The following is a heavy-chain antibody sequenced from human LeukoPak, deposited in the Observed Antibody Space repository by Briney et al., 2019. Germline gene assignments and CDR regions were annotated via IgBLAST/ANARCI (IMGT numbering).Heavy chain of an antibody. Sequence: KASETLSLTCAVYGGSFSGYYWSWIRQPPGKGLEWIGEINHSGSTNYNPSLKSRVTISVDTSKNQFSLKLSSVTAADTAVYYCARQKRHYDILTGRDFDLWGRGTLVTVSS. CDR1: GGSFSGYY. D-gene: IGHD3-9*01. J-gene: IGHJ2*01. CDR3: ARQKRHYDILTGRDFDL. CDR2: INHSGST. V-gene: IGHV4-34*01.